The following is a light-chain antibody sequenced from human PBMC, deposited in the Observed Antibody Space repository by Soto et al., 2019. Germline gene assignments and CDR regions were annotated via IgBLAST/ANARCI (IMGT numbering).Light chain of an antibody. J-gene: IGKJ2*01. CDR1: QSIGSW. V-gene: IGKV1-5*03. Sequence: DIQLTQSTSTLSASVGDRVTITCRASQSIGSWLAWYQQKPGKAPKLLIHKASTLESGVPSRFSGSGSGTEFTLTISSLQPDDLATYYCQQYDPYLYIFCQGTKLEIK. CDR2: KAS. CDR3: QQYDPYLYI.